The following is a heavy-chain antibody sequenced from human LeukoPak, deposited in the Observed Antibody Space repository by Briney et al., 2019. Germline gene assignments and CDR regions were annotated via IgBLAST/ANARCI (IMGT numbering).Heavy chain of an antibody. Sequence: AGGSLRLSCAASGFTFSSYGMYWVRQAPGKGLEWVAFIRYDGSNKYYADSVKGRFTISRDNSKNTLYLQMNSLRAEDTAVYYCARGPRYSFYWGQGTLVSVSS. V-gene: IGHV3-30*02. J-gene: IGHJ4*02. CDR3: ARGPRYSFY. CDR1: GFTFSSYG. CDR2: IRYDGSNK. D-gene: IGHD6-13*01.